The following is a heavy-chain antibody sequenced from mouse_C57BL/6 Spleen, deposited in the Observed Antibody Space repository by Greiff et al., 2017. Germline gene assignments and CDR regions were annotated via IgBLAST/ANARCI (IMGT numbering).Heavy chain of an antibody. D-gene: IGHD1-1*01. CDR2: INPSNGGT. CDR1: GYTFTSYW. J-gene: IGHJ2*01. Sequence: QVQLQQSGPELVKPGASVKLSCTASGYTFTSYWMNWVKQRPGQGLEWIGNINPSNGGTNYTEKFKSKATRTVDKSSRTAYMQLSSLTSEDSAVYDCARSYYGSSPYFDYWGQGTTLTVSS. V-gene: IGHV1-53*01. CDR3: ARSYYGSSPYFDY.